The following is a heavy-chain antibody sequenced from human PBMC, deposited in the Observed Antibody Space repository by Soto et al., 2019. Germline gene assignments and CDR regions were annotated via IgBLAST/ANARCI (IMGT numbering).Heavy chain of an antibody. J-gene: IGHJ4*02. D-gene: IGHD2-21*01. CDR1: GGSISGGAYY. Sequence: PSETLSLTCTVSGGSISGGAYYWSWIRQPPGKGLEWIGHIYNSGNTYNNPSLRSRLTISLDTSKSQFSLNLNSVTAADTAVYYCASGLSGDKVDQWGQGTLVTVSS. CDR3: ASGLSGDKVDQ. CDR2: IYNSGNT. V-gene: IGHV4-30-4*01.